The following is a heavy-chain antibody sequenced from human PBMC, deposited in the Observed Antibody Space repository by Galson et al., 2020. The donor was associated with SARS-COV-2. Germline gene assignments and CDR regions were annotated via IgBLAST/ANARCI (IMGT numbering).Heavy chain of an antibody. D-gene: IGHD2-2*01. CDR3: AGVGLLSPYSYCGMDV. CDR1: GFSLSTSGMC. J-gene: IGHJ6*02. Sequence: SGPTLVKPTQTLTLTCTFSGFSLSTSGMCVSWIRQPPGKALEWLALIDWDDDKYYSTSLKTRLTISKDTSKNQVVLTMTNMDPVDTATYYGAGVGLLSPYSYCGMDVWGQGTTVTVSS. CDR2: IDWDDDK. V-gene: IGHV2-70*01.